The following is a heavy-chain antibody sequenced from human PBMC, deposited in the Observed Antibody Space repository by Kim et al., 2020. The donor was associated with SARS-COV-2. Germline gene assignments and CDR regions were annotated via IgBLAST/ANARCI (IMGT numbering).Heavy chain of an antibody. CDR3: AKDSLGGGYGGTPCMDV. V-gene: IGHV3-23*01. CDR1: GFTFSSYA. Sequence: GGSLRLSCAASGFTFSSYAMSWVRQAPGKGLEWVSAISGSGGSTYYADSVKGRFTISRDNSKNTLYLQMNSLRAEDTAVYYCAKDSLGGGYGGTPCMDVCGRGATVTVSS. J-gene: IGHJ6*02. CDR2: ISGSGGST. D-gene: IGHD2-15*01.